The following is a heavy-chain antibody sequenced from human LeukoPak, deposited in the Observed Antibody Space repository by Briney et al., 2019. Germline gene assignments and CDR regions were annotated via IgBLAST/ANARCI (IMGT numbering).Heavy chain of an antibody. J-gene: IGHJ6*02. CDR1: GGSISSYY. Sequence: ETLSLTCTVSGGSISSYYWSWVRQAPGKGLEWVSAISGSGGSTYYADSVKGRFTISRDNAKNSLYLQMNSLRAEDTALYYCAKSLGYRGGYYYYYAMDVWGQGTTVTVSS. V-gene: IGHV3-23*01. CDR2: ISGSGGST. D-gene: IGHD2-15*01. CDR3: AKSLGYRGGYYYYYAMDV.